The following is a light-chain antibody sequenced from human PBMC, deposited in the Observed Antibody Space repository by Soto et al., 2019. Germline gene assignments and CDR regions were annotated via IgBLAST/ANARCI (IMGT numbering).Light chain of an antibody. CDR3: QQYNNWPPWT. J-gene: IGKJ1*01. Sequence: EIVMTQSPATLSVSPGERVTLSCRASQTMNSNLAWYQQRPGQGPRLLIYDTSTRATGIPARFSGSGSGTEFTLTISSLQSEDFAVYYCQQYNNWPPWTFGQGTKVDIK. CDR1: QTMNSN. CDR2: DTS. V-gene: IGKV3-15*01.